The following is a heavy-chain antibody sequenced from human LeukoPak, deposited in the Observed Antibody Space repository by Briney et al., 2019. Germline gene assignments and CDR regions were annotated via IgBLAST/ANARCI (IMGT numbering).Heavy chain of an antibody. Sequence: PGGSLRLSCAASGFTVSSSYMSWVRQAPGKGLEWVSVIYSGGSGSTYYADSVKGRFTISRDSSKNTLYLQMNSLRAEDTAVYYCAKDLLLWFGESDYWGQGTLVTVSS. D-gene: IGHD3-10*01. CDR3: AKDLLLWFGESDY. V-gene: IGHV3-53*05. CDR2: IYSGGSGST. CDR1: GFTVSSSY. J-gene: IGHJ4*02.